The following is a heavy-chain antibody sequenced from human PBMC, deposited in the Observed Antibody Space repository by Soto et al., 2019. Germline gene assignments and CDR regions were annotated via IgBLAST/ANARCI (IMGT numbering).Heavy chain of an antibody. CDR1: GGSSSRYY. Sequence: SETLSLTCTVSGGSSSRYYWSWIRQPPGKGLEWIGYIYYSGSTNYNPSLKSRVTISVDTSKNQFYLKLSSVTAADTAVYYCARVQGRLPLVLDVWGQGTTVTVSS. J-gene: IGHJ6*02. CDR2: IYYSGST. CDR3: ARVQGRLPLVLDV. V-gene: IGHV4-59*01. D-gene: IGHD1-1*01.